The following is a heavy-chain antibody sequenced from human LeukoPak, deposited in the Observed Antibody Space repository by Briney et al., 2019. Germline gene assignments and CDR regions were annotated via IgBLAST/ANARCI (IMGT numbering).Heavy chain of an antibody. CDR3: ARRSTYYDYVWGSYRQIRAFDI. CDR2: INHSGST. CDR1: GGSFSGYY. V-gene: IGHV4-34*01. J-gene: IGHJ3*02. Sequence: SETLSLTCAVYGGSFSGYYWSWIRQPPGKGLEWIGEINHSGSTNYNPSLKSRVTISVDTSKNQFSLKLSSVTAADTAVYYCARRSTYYDYVWGSYRQIRAFDIWGQGTMVTVSS. D-gene: IGHD3-16*02.